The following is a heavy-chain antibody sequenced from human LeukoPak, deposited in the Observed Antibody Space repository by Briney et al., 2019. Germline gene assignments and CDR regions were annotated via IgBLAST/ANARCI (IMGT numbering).Heavy chain of an antibody. D-gene: IGHD1-26*01. J-gene: IGHJ5*02. CDR3: ARTIKSGNYYWFDP. Sequence: SETLSLTCTVSGGSISNYYWSWIRQPPGEGLEWIGFISYAGSTNYNPSLKSRVTVSVDTSKNQFSLKVTSVTAADTAVYYCARTIKSGNYYWFDPWGQGTLVTVSS. V-gene: IGHV4-59*01. CDR1: GGSISNYY. CDR2: ISYAGST.